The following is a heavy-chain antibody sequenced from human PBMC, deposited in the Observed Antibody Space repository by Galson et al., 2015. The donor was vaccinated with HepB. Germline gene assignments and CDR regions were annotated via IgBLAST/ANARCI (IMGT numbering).Heavy chain of an antibody. Sequence: SLKLSCAASGFTFSDHAMHWVRQAPGKGLEWVAVVSFGGNNIYYADSVKGRFTVSRENSKNMLYLQMNSLRREDTAIYYCAKEGGSGLRYLEWVVSGNYFDHWGQGSLVTVSS. CDR3: AKEGGSGLRYLEWVVSGNYFDH. V-gene: IGHV3-30*04. CDR1: GFTFSDHA. CDR2: VSFGGNNI. J-gene: IGHJ4*02. D-gene: IGHD3-3*01.